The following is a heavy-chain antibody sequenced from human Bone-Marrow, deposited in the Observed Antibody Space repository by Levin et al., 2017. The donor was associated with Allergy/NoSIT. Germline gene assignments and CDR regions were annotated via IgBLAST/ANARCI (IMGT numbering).Heavy chain of an antibody. CDR3: ATEHYYDSRAYNNRPYYGLDV. CDR1: GGTFNNYA. J-gene: IGHJ6*02. V-gene: IGHV1-69*13. D-gene: IGHD3-22*01. CDR2: VIPFFGEA. Sequence: SVKVSCKASGGTFNNYAINWVRQAPGQGLEWMGGVIPFFGEANSAQKFQGRVTITADESTTTAYMELRSLRSEDTAVYYCATEHYYDSRAYNNRPYYGLDVWGQGTTVTVSS.